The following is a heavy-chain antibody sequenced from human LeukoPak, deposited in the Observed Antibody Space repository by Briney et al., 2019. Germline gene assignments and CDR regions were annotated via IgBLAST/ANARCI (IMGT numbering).Heavy chain of an antibody. D-gene: IGHD3-22*01. J-gene: IGHJ3*02. CDR1: GFTFSSYA. V-gene: IGHV3-23*01. Sequence: GGSLRLSCAASGFTFSSYAMSWVRQAPGKGLEWVSAISGSGGSTYCADSVKGRFTISRDNSKNTLYLQMNSLRAEDTAVYYCAKDRDSSGYYDDAFDIWAKGQWSPSLQ. CDR2: ISGSGGST. CDR3: AKDRDSSGYYDDAFDI.